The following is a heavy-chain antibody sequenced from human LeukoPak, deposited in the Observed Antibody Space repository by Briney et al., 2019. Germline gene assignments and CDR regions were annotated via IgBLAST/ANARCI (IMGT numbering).Heavy chain of an antibody. Sequence: GGSLRLSCAASGFTFSSYGMSWVRQAPGKGLEWVSAISGSGGSTYYADSVKGRFTISRDNSKNTLYLQMNSLRAEDTAVYYCAKDGGYCSSTSCYATGEFDPWGQGTLVTVSS. CDR3: AKDGGYCSSTSCYATGEFDP. J-gene: IGHJ5*02. CDR1: GFTFSSYG. D-gene: IGHD2-2*01. V-gene: IGHV3-23*01. CDR2: ISGSGGST.